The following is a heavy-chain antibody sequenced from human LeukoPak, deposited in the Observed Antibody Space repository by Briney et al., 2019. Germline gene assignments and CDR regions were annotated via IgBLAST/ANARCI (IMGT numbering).Heavy chain of an antibody. CDR3: AKDSYYDFWSGYWTSYNWFDP. CDR2: ISGSGGST. J-gene: IGHJ5*02. Sequence: GGSLRLPCAASGFTFSSYAMSWVRQAPGKGLEWVSAISGSGGSTYYADSVKGRFTISRDNSKNTLYLQMNSLRAEDTAVYYCAKDSYYDFWSGYWTSYNWFDPWGQGTLVTVSS. CDR1: GFTFSSYA. D-gene: IGHD3-3*01. V-gene: IGHV3-23*01.